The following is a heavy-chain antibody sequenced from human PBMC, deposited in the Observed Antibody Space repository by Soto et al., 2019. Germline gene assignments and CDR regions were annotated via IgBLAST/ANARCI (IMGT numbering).Heavy chain of an antibody. CDR2: IRGKAYGGAV. J-gene: IGHJ6*02. Sequence: GGSLRLSCTGSEFSFGDYAMTWVRQAQGKGLEWVACIRGKAYGGAVEYAASVKGRFTISRDDSKNIAYLQMDSLKREDSGVYYCTRGYSRTSNTPNQAMDVYGQGTTFTVSS. D-gene: IGHD1-26*01. CDR3: TRGYSRTSNTPNQAMDV. V-gene: IGHV3-49*04. CDR1: EFSFGDYA.